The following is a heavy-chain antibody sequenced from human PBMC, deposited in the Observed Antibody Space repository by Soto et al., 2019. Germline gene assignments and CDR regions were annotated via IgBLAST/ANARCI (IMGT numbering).Heavy chain of an antibody. V-gene: IGHV4-30-2*01. CDR2: IYDSGNT. CDR3: ARGQGAAAGHSNFDY. Sequence: QLQLQESGSGLVKPSQTLSLTCAVSGGSISGTTYSWSWIRQQPGKGLEWIGYIYDSGNTYYNPSVKSLFSISVDRSKNQFSLKLSSVTAADTAVYYCARGQGAAAGHSNFDYWGQGALVTVSS. J-gene: IGHJ4*02. D-gene: IGHD6-13*01. CDR1: GGSISGTTYS.